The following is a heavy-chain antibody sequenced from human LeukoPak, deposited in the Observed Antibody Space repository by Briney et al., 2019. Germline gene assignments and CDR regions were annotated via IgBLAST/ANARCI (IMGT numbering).Heavy chain of an antibody. D-gene: IGHD3-22*01. CDR3: ARVSTPDSSGYFYFDY. CDR2: INHSGST. V-gene: IGHV4-34*01. J-gene: IGHJ4*02. Sequence: PSETLSLTCAVYGGSFSGYYWSWLRQPPGKGLEWIGEINHSGSTNYNPSLKSRVTISVATSKNRFSLKLSSVTAADTAVYYCARVSTPDSSGYFYFDYWGQGTLVTVSS. CDR1: GGSFSGYY.